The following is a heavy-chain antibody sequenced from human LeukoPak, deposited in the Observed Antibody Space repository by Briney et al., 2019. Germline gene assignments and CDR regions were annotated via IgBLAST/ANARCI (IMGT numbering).Heavy chain of an antibody. CDR1: GFTFSTYG. D-gene: IGHD3-10*01. V-gene: IGHV3-23*01. Sequence: GGSLRLSCAASGFTFSTYGMSWARQAPGKGLEWVSSISGSGGSTYYADSVKGRFTISRDNSKNTLYLQMNSLRAEDTAVYYCAKDHSVLLWFGELSETAFDYWGQGTLVTVSS. CDR3: AKDHSVLLWFGELSETAFDY. CDR2: ISGSGGST. J-gene: IGHJ4*02.